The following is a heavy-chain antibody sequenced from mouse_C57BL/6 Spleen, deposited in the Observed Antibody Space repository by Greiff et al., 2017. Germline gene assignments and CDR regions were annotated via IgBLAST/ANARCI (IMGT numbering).Heavy chain of an antibody. CDR2: IDPSDSYT. CDR1: GYTFTSYW. D-gene: IGHD1-1*01. CDR3: ARPGLYYGSSYWYFDV. J-gene: IGHJ1*03. Sequence: VQLQQPGAELVMPGASVKLSCKASGYTFTSYWMHWVKQRPGQGLEWIGEIDPSDSYTNYNQKFKGKSTLTVDKSSSTAYMQLSSLTSEDSAVYYCARPGLYYGSSYWYFDVWGTGTTVTVSS. V-gene: IGHV1-69*01.